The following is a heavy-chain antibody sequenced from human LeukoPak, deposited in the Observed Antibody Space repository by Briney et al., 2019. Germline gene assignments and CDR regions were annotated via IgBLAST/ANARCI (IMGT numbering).Heavy chain of an antibody. J-gene: IGHJ4*02. V-gene: IGHV3-33*01. Sequence: GGSLRLSCAASGFTFSSYGMHWVRQAPGKGLEWVAVIWYDGSNKYYADSVKGRFTISRDNSKNTLYLQMNSLRAEDTAVYYCAREVTPYGDYEWCDYWGQGTLVTVSS. CDR1: GFTFSSYG. D-gene: IGHD4-17*01. CDR3: AREVTPYGDYEWCDY. CDR2: IWYDGSNK.